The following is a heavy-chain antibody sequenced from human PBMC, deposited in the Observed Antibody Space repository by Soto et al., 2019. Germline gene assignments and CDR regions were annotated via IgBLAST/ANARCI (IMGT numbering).Heavy chain of an antibody. D-gene: IGHD6-19*01. CDR2: IRSKTNSYAT. CDR3: TRQTDAVQWLVVPTDYNFDY. V-gene: IGHV3-73*02. J-gene: IGHJ4*02. Sequence: EGQLVEFGGGLVQPGGSLKLSCAASGFTFGGSAMHWVRQASGKGLEWVGHIRSKTNSYATAYAESVKGRFNISRDDSMNTAYLQMTSLKTEDTAVYFCTRQTDAVQWLVVPTDYNFDYWGQGTLVTVSS. CDR1: GFTFGGSA.